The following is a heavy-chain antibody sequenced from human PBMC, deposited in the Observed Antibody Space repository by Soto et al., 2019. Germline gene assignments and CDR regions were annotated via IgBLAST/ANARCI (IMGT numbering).Heavy chain of an antibody. V-gene: IGHV4-30-4*01. CDR3: ARAPYLPKARNDF. J-gene: IGHJ4*02. CDR2: IFHSGTT. Sequence: QVHLQESGPGLVKPSQTLSLTCSVSGGSISSADYFWTWIRQSPGKGLEWMGYIFHSGTTYYNPSLKGRLSISISNSKTQFSLRLTSGTAADSAVYFCARAPYLPKARNDFWGQGTLVTVSS. CDR1: GGSISSADYF.